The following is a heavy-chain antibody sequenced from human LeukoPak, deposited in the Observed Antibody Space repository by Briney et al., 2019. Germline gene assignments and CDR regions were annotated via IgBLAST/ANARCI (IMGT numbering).Heavy chain of an antibody. J-gene: IGHJ3*02. CDR2: IYYSGST. D-gene: IGHD4-17*01. CDR1: GGSISSGGYS. CDR3: ARSYGDYGSQAFDI. Sequence: SQTLSLTCAVSGGSISSGGYSWSWIRQPPGKGLEWIGYIYYSGSTYYNPSLKSRVTISIDTSKNQFSLKLSSVTAADTAVYYCARSYGDYGSQAFDIWGQGTMVTVSS. V-gene: IGHV4-31*11.